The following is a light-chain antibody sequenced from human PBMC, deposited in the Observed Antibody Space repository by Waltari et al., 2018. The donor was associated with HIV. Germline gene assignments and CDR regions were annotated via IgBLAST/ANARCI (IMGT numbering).Light chain of an antibody. Sequence: DIKMTPSPSSLSASVGDSITLTCRSSQRLSSYLPWYQQKPGKAPKLLIYGASTLQSGVPSRFSGSESGTDFTLTSSSLQPEDFATYYCQNYYSAPLTFGGGTKVEI. J-gene: IGKJ4*01. CDR1: QRLSSY. CDR3: QNYYSAPLT. V-gene: IGKV1-27*01. CDR2: GAS.